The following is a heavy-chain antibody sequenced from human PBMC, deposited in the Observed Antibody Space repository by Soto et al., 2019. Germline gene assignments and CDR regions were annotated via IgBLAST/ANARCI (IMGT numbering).Heavy chain of an antibody. D-gene: IGHD3-22*01. J-gene: IGHJ5*02. CDR1: GRPVSSGGYY. CDR3: VRDRALDSSGHWFDT. CDR2: IYHIGSP. Sequence: NPSETLSLTCTVSGRPVSSGGYYWTWIRQHPGRGLEWIGYIYHIGSPYYNPSLENRVTISLDTSKNQFSLNLTSVTAADTAIYYCVRDRALDSSGHWFDTWGQGTLVTV. V-gene: IGHV4-31*03.